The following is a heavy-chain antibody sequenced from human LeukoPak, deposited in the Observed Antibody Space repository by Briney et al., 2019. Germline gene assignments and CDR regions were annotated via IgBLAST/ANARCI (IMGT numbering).Heavy chain of an antibody. Sequence: ASVKVSCKASGYTFTSYTMNWVRQAPGQGLEWMGWINPNSGGTNYAQKFQGRVTMTRDTSISTAYMELSRLRSDDTAVYYCARAVTVVVPAAGYWGQGTLVTVSS. D-gene: IGHD2-2*01. CDR2: INPNSGGT. V-gene: IGHV1-2*02. J-gene: IGHJ4*02. CDR1: GYTFTSYT. CDR3: ARAVTVVVPAAGY.